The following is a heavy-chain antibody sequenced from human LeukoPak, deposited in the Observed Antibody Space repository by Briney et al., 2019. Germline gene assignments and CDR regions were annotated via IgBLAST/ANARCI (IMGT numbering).Heavy chain of an antibody. CDR1: GSAFTGYY. V-gene: IGHV1-2*02. D-gene: IGHD6-19*01. J-gene: IGHJ6*03. Sequence: ASVKVSCKASGSAFTGYYMHWVRHAPGPGLEWMGWINPNSGGTNYAQKFQGRVTMTSDTSISTAYMELSRVRSDDTAVYYCAREGRVAVAYFYYMDVWGKGTTVTISS. CDR3: AREGRVAVAYFYYMDV. CDR2: INPNSGGT.